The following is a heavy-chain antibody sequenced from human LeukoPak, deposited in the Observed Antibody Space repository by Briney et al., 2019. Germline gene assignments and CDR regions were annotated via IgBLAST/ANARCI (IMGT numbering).Heavy chain of an antibody. Sequence: GGSLRLSCVAPGFPFKTYAMNWVRQAPGRGLEWVSVISVSGSGKYYAGSVKGRFTVSRDNSKDTLFLQMNSLRADDTAVYYCATQRYDSNNFGNAGRSYHFDFWGQGTHVTVSS. V-gene: IGHV3-23*01. CDR3: ATQRYDSNNFGNAGRSYHFDF. CDR1: GFPFKTYA. J-gene: IGHJ4*02. D-gene: IGHD4-11*01. CDR2: ISVSGSGK.